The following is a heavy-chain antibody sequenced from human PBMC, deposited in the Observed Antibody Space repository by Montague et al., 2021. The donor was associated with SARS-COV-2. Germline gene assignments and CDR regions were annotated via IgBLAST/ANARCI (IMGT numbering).Heavy chain of an antibody. V-gene: IGHV4-34*01. CDR2: INHRGTS. J-gene: IGHJ4*02. CDR1: GGSFSDYC. D-gene: IGHD3-22*01. Sequence: ETVSLTCAVYGGSFSDYCWTWIRQPGGKGLEWIGEINHRGTSNYNPSLKGRVSISVDTSKNQFSLYLGSVTAADTAVYYCGRGRQHFNMVVVVMTGGEYYFDYWGQGTLVTVSS. CDR3: GRGRQHFNMVVVVMTGGEYYFDY.